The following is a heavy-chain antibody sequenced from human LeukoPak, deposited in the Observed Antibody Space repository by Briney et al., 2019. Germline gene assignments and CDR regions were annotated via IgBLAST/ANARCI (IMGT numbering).Heavy chain of an antibody. Sequence: ASVKFSCKASGDTFSRYDINWGRQATGQGLERRGWMNPNSGNTGYAQKFQGGVTRIRNTSISAAYTELRSPRSENTAVYYCVSGLWYSDLGTYGMGVWGQGTPVTVSS. CDR2: MNPNSGNT. V-gene: IGHV1-8*01. CDR3: VSGLWYSDLGTYGMGV. CDR1: GDTFSRYD. D-gene: IGHD3-10*01. J-gene: IGHJ6*02.